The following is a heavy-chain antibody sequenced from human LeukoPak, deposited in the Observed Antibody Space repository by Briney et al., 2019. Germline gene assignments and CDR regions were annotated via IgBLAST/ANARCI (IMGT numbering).Heavy chain of an antibody. V-gene: IGHV3-23*01. Sequence: PGGSLRLSCAASGFNFNNYAMNWVRQAPGKGLEWVSSITSSASNTYYADSVKGRFTISRDNSQNTLYLQMNSLRAEDTALYYCAKDVSFSFWSGYSIPYFDYWGLGTLVTVSS. CDR2: ITSSASNT. D-gene: IGHD3-3*01. CDR3: AKDVSFSFWSGYSIPYFDY. CDR1: GFNFNNYA. J-gene: IGHJ4*02.